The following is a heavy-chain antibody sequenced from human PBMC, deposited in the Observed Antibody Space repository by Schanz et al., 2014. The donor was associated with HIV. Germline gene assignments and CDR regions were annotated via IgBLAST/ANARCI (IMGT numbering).Heavy chain of an antibody. CDR1: GFTFSTYG. Sequence: QVQLVESGGGVVQPGRSLRLSCAASGFTFSTYGMHWVRQGPGKGLEWVAFISYDGSNKYYADSVKGRFTISRDNSKNTLLLQMNSLRGEDTAVYYCARGLGYWGQGTLVTVSS. CDR2: ISYDGSNK. J-gene: IGHJ4*02. V-gene: IGHV3-30*03. CDR3: ARGLGY.